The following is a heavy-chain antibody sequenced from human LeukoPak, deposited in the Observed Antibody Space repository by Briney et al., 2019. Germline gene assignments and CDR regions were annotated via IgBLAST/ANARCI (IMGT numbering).Heavy chain of an antibody. Sequence: SETLSLTCTVSGGFISSYYWSWIRQPPGKGLEWIGYIYYSGSTNYNPSLKSRVTISVDTSKNQFSLKLSSVTAADTAVYYCAIYSGWYKGRESNYFDYWAKGTLVIVS. CDR1: GGFISSYY. V-gene: IGHV4-59*01. D-gene: IGHD6-19*01. CDR3: AIYSGWYKGRESNYFDY. J-gene: IGHJ4*02. CDR2: IYYSGST.